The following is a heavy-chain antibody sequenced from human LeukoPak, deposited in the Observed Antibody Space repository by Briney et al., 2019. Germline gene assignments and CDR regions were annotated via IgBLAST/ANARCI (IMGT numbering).Heavy chain of an antibody. Sequence: PGRSLRLSCAASGFTFSSYAMHWVRQAPGKGLEWVAVIWYDGSNKYYADSVKGRFTISRDNSKNTLYLQMNSLRAEDTAVYYCARDLGHTSGLDYWGQGTLVTVSS. CDR1: GFTFSSYA. D-gene: IGHD3-10*01. V-gene: IGHV3-33*08. CDR2: IWYDGSNK. J-gene: IGHJ4*02. CDR3: ARDLGHTSGLDY.